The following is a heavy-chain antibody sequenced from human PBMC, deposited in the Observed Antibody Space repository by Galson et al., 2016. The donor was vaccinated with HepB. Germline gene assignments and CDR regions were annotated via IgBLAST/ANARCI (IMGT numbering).Heavy chain of an antibody. J-gene: IGHJ4*02. D-gene: IGHD5-24*01. V-gene: IGHV3-23*01. CDR2: DSGNGGTI. CDR1: GIRFSNYA. Sequence: SLRLSCAASGIRFSNYAMSWVRQAPGKGLEWVAVDSGNGGTIYYSDSVKGRFTISRDNSKNTLYLQMNSLRAEDTATYYCAKEMRWLKLGLDYWGQGTRVTVSS. CDR3: AKEMRWLKLGLDY.